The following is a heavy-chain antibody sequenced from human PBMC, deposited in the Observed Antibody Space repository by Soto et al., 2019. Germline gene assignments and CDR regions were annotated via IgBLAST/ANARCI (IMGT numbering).Heavy chain of an antibody. J-gene: IGHJ4*02. CDR3: ARVGYCGGDCSFPDY. CDR1: GASITTYY. D-gene: IGHD2-21*02. CDR2: ISYSGST. V-gene: IGHV4-59*01. Sequence: SETLSLTCTVSGASITTYYWSWIRQPPGKGLEWIGYISYSGSTDYNPSLKSRVTISLDTSKNQISLKLRSATAADTAVYYCARVGYCGGDCSFPDYWGQGTLGTVS.